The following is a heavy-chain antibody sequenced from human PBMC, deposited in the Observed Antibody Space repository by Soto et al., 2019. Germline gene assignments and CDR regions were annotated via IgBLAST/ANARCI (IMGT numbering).Heavy chain of an antibody. V-gene: IGHV1-69*13. J-gene: IGHJ6*02. CDR2: IIPIFGTA. D-gene: IGHD4-17*01. CDR1: GGTFSSYA. Sequence: SVKVSCKASGGTFSSYAISWVRQAPGQGLEWMGGIIPIFGTANYAQKFQGRVTITADESTSTAYMELSSLRSEDTAVYYCARDFNDYGDPGAFYYYYGMDVWGQGTTVTVSS. CDR3: ARDFNDYGDPGAFYYYYGMDV.